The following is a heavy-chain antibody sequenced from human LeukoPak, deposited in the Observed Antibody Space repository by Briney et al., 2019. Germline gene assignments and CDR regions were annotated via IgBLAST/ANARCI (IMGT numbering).Heavy chain of an antibody. Sequence: PGGSLRLSCAASGFTFSSYSMNWVRQAPGKGLEWVSSIRGINNNDIYYADSVEGRFTISRDNAKNSLFLQMNSLRAEDTAVYYCARDHPDQTDYWGQGTLVTVSS. CDR2: IRGINNNDI. CDR3: ARDHPDQTDY. D-gene: IGHD1-14*01. J-gene: IGHJ4*02. V-gene: IGHV3-21*01. CDR1: GFTFSSYS.